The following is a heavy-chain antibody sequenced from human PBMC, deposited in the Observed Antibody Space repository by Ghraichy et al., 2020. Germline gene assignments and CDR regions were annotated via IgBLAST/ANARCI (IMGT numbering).Heavy chain of an antibody. CDR3: ARVTTRYCSSTSCLYFDY. J-gene: IGHJ4*02. CDR2: ISYDGSNK. V-gene: IGHV3-30*04. D-gene: IGHD2-2*01. CDR1: GFTFSSYA. Sequence: GESLNISCAASGFTFSSYAMHWVRQAPGKGLEWVAVISYDGSNKYYADSVKGRFTISRDNSKNTLYLQMNSLRAEDTAVYYCARVTTRYCSSTSCLYFDYWGQGTLVTVSS.